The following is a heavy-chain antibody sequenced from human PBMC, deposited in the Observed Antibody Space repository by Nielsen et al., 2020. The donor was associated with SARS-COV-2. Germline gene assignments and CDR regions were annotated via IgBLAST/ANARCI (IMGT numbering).Heavy chain of an antibody. CDR2: IYYSGST. V-gene: IGHV4-31*02. J-gene: IGHJ4*02. Sequence: WIRQPPGKGLEWIGYIYYSGSTYYNPSLKSRVTISVDTSKNQFPLKLSSVTAADTAVYYCASWAGSGSYFVDYWGQGTLVTVSS. D-gene: IGHD3-10*01. CDR3: ASWAGSGSYFVDY.